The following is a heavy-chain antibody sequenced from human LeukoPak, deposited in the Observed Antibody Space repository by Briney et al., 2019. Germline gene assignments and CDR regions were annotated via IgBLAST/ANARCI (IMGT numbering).Heavy chain of an antibody. D-gene: IGHD3-3*01. CDR1: GFSLSTSGMR. CDR2: LDWDDDK. J-gene: IGHJ4*02. V-gene: IGHV2-70*04. Sequence: SGPTLVNPTQTLTLTCTFSGFSLSTSGMRVSRIRQPPGKALEWRTRLDWDDDKFYSTSLKTRLTISKDTSKNQVVLTMTNMDPVDTATYCCARTLVVDFWSGVSGDYFDYWGQGTLVTVSS. CDR3: ARTLVVDFWSGVSGDYFDY.